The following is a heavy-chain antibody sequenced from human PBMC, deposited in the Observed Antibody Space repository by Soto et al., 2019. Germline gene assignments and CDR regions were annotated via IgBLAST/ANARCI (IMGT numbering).Heavy chain of an antibody. J-gene: IGHJ6*02. V-gene: IGHV3-23*01. Sequence: EVQLLESGGGLVQPGGSLRLSCAASGFTFSSYAMSWVRQAPGKGLEWVSAISGSGGSTYYADSVKGRFTISRDNSKNTLYLQMNSLRAEDTAVYYCAKGSTMTAGYYCYGMDVWGQGTTVTVSS. CDR2: ISGSGGST. CDR3: AKGSTMTAGYYCYGMDV. CDR1: GFTFSSYA. D-gene: IGHD3-22*01.